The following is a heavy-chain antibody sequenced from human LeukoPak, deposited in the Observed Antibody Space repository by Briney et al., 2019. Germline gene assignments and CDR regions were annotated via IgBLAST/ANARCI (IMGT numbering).Heavy chain of an antibody. Sequence: SETLSLTCTVSGGSTSSYYWSWTRQPPGKGLEWIGYIYYSGSTNYNPSLKSRVTISVDTSKNQFSLKLSSVTAADTAVYYCARGRLYDSSGYSTANFDYWGQGTLVTVSS. CDR2: IYYSGST. V-gene: IGHV4-59*12. CDR1: GGSTSSYY. J-gene: IGHJ4*02. D-gene: IGHD3-22*01. CDR3: ARGRLYDSSGYSTANFDY.